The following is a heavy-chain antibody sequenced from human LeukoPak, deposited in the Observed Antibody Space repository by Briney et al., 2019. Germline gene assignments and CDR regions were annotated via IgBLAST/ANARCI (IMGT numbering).Heavy chain of an antibody. CDR3: AKGGGLRGGYFDY. V-gene: IGHV3-23*01. CDR2: ISGSGGST. CDR1: GFTFSSYA. Sequence: PGGSLRLSCAASGFTFSSYAMSWVRQAPGRGLEWVSAISGSGGSTYYADSVKGRFTISRDNSKNTLYLQMNSLRAEGTAVYYCAKGGGLRGGYFDYWGQGTLVTVSS. D-gene: IGHD3-16*01. J-gene: IGHJ4*02.